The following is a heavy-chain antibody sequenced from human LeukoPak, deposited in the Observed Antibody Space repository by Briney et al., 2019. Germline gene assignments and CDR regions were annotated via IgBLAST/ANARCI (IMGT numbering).Heavy chain of an antibody. CDR1: GYTFTGYY. D-gene: IGHD1-26*01. CDR2: INPKSGGT. CDR3: ARGGPTEYWFDP. Sequence: GASVKVSCKASGYTFTGYYMHWVRQAPGQGLEWMGWINPKSGGTNYAQKLRGRVTMTRDTSITTAYMELSGLSSDDTAVYYCARGGPTEYWFDPWGQGTLVTVSS. J-gene: IGHJ5*02. V-gene: IGHV1-2*02.